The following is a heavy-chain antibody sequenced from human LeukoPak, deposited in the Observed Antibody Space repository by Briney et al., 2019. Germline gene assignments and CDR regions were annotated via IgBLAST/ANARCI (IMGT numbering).Heavy chain of an antibody. CDR1: GYTFTSYD. CDR2: MSPNSGDT. V-gene: IGHV1-8*01. D-gene: IGHD7-27*01. Sequence: ASVKVSCKTSGYTFTSYDFNWVRQATGQRPEWMGWMSPNSGDTGYAQKFQDRVTMTRNTSISTAYMELSSLRSDDTAVYYCVRGPPNWGYDYWGPGTLVTVSS. J-gene: IGHJ4*02. CDR3: VRGPPNWGYDY.